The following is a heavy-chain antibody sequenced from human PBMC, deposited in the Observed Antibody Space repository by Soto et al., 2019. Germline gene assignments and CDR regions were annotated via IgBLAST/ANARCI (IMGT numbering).Heavy chain of an antibody. D-gene: IGHD3-16*01. Sequence: QVQLVQSGGGLVKPGESLKLSCAVSGFTLSNSYMTWIRQAPGKGLEWVAYISSDSAYTNYIDSVRGRFTISRDNAKNSLYLQMNSLRAEDMAVYYCATNIRLDHWGLGTLITVSS. V-gene: IGHV3-11*06. CDR2: ISSDSAYT. J-gene: IGHJ4*02. CDR3: ATNIRLDH. CDR1: GFTLSNSY.